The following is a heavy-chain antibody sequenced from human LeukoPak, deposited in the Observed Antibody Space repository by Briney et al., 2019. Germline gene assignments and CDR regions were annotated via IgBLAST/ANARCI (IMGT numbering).Heavy chain of an antibody. CDR3: ARQVAVVEPTDPNWFDS. J-gene: IGHJ5*01. CDR2: IFYNGRT. V-gene: IGHV4-39*07. CDR1: GDSIGRSTYY. D-gene: IGHD2-21*01. Sequence: SETLSLTCNVSGDSIGRSTYYWGWVRQAPEKGLEWIGSIFYNGRTYYTPSLQSRVIMSLDTSKNQFSLRLTSVTAADTAVYYCARQVAVVEPTDPNWFDSWGQGTLVTVSS.